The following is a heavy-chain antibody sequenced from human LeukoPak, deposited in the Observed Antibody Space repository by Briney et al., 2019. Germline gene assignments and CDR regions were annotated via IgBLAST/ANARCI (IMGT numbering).Heavy chain of an antibody. CDR1: GFTFSSFG. D-gene: IGHD5-18*01. J-gene: IGHJ4*02. CDR3: AKDLTQYGYSTDY. CDR2: IWYDGSNK. V-gene: IGHV3-33*06. Sequence: PGGSLRLSCTASGFTFSSFGMHWVRQAPGKGLEWVAVIWYDGSNKYYADSVKGRFTISRDNSKNTLYLQMNSLRAEDTAIYYCAKDLTQYGYSTDYWGQGTLVTVSS.